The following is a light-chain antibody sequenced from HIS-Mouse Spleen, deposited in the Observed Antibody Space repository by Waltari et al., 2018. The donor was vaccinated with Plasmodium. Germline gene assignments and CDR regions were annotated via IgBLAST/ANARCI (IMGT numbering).Light chain of an antibody. CDR3: YSTDSSGNHRV. Sequence: SYELTQPPSVSVSPGQTARITCSGDPLPKTYAYWYQHKSGQAPVLVIYEDSQRPSGIPERVSVSSSGTMATVAISGAQVEDEADYYCYSTDSSGNHRVFGGGTKLTVL. J-gene: IGLJ3*02. CDR2: EDS. CDR1: PLPKTY. V-gene: IGLV3-10*01.